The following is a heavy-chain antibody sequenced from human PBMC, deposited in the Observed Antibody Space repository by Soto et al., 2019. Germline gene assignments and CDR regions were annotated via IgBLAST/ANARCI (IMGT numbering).Heavy chain of an antibody. CDR3: AKDRVLRFLECFPHLAY. Sequence: GGSLRLSCAASGFTFSSYAMSWVRQAPGKGLEWVSAISGSGGSTYYADSVKGRFTISRDNSKNTLYLQMNSLRAEDTAVYYCAKDRVLRFLECFPHLAYWGQGTLVTVSS. V-gene: IGHV3-23*01. CDR2: ISGSGGST. CDR1: GFTFSSYA. D-gene: IGHD3-3*01. J-gene: IGHJ4*02.